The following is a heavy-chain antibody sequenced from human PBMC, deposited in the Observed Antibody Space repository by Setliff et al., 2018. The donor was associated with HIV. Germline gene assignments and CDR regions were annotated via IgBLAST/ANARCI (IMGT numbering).Heavy chain of an antibody. CDR1: GGSISSGNYF. J-gene: IGHJ5*02. D-gene: IGHD3-22*01. Sequence: SETLSLTCTVSGGSISSGNYFWNWIRQPAGKGLEWIGRIYTSGSTHYNPSLESRVTMSVDTSKNQFSRKLSSVTAADTAVYYCARGTGYYYDSSGSNCFDPWGQGTLVTVSS. V-gene: IGHV4-61*02. CDR2: IYTSGST. CDR3: ARGTGYYYDSSGSNCFDP.